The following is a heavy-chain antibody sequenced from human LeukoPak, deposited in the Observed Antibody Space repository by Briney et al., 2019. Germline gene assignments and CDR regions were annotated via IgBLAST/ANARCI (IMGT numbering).Heavy chain of an antibody. CDR1: GFTFSSYA. D-gene: IGHD6-13*01. J-gene: IGHJ5*02. V-gene: IGHV3-30*04. CDR3: ASSSRRSAKKVYNWFDP. CDR2: ISYDGSNK. Sequence: GRSLRLSCAASGFTFSSYAMHWVRQAPGKGLEWVAVISYDGSNKYYADSVKGRFTISRDNSKNTLYLQMNSLRAEDTAVYYCASSSRRSAKKVYNWFDPWGQGTLVTASS.